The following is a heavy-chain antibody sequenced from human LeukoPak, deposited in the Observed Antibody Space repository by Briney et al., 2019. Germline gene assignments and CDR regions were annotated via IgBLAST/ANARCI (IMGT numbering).Heavy chain of an antibody. CDR1: GDSVSSNSAA. D-gene: IGHD3-22*01. Sequence: LQTLSLTCAISGDSVSSNSAAWKWTRQSPSRGLEWLGRTYYRTKRNNDYAVSVKSRITINPDTSKNQFSLQLNSVTPEDTAVYYCARVPYYYDSSGYYPGRFDPWGQGTLVTVSS. V-gene: IGHV6-1*01. CDR3: ARVPYYYDSSGYYPGRFDP. J-gene: IGHJ5*02. CDR2: TYYRTKRNN.